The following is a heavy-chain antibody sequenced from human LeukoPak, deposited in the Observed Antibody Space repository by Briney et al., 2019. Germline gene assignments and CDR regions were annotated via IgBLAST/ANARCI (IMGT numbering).Heavy chain of an antibody. CDR3: ARDSTPRYSRYDRVF. Sequence: GESLRLSCTASGFVFSEYWMSWVRQAPGKGLEWLANINQDGSQTSYVGSVRGRLTVSRDNAKKSLYLQMNSLRPDDTAVYYCARDSTPRYSRYDRVFWGRGTLVTVSS. V-gene: IGHV3-7*03. D-gene: IGHD5-12*01. J-gene: IGHJ4*02. CDR2: INQDGSQT. CDR1: GFVFSEYW.